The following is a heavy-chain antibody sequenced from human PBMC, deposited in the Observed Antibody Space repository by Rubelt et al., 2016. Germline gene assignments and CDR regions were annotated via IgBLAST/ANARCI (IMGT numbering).Heavy chain of an antibody. CDR2: ISSSSSYI. J-gene: IGHJ4*02. V-gene: IGHV3-21*01. CDR1: GFTFSSYA. D-gene: IGHD5-18*01. Sequence: EVQLVESGGGLVQPGGSLRLSCSASGFTFSSYAMHWVRQAPGKGLEWVSSISSSSSYIYYADSVKGRFTISRDNAKNSLYLQMNSLRAEDTAVYYCARDPDDMVTPDYWGQGTLVTVSS. CDR3: ARDPDDMVTPDY.